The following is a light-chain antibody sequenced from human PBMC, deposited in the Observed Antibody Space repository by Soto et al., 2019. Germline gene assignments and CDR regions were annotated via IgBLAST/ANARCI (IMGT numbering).Light chain of an antibody. CDR2: GAS. CDR1: QGLSSTS. V-gene: IGKV3-20*01. CDR3: QHCGSSLWA. Sequence: EIVLTQSPGTLYLSPGERATLSCRAIQGLSSTSLVWYQQKPGQAPRLLIFGASDRAPGIPDRFRGSGSETDFTLTIDRLEPEDSAVYFCQHCGSSLWAFGQGTKVEIK. J-gene: IGKJ1*01.